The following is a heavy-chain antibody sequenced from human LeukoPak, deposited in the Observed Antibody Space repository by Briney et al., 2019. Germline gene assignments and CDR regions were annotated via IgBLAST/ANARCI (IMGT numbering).Heavy chain of an antibody. J-gene: IGHJ4*02. D-gene: IGHD3-22*01. CDR2: INSDGSST. CDR3: AKPDSTYYYDSSGYDFDY. V-gene: IGHV3-74*01. CDR1: GFTFSSYW. Sequence: GGSLRLSCAASGFTFSSYWMHWVRQAPGKGLVWVSRINSDGSSTSYADSVKGRFTISRDNSKNTLYLQMNSLRAEDTAVYYCAKPDSTYYYDSSGYDFDYWGQGTLVTVSS.